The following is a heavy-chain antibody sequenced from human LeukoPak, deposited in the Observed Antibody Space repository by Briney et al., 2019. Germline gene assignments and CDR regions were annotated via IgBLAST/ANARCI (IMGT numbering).Heavy chain of an antibody. J-gene: IGHJ4*02. CDR3: ARGYSSSWIDY. CDR2: IYYSGST. CDR1: GGSISSYY. D-gene: IGHD6-13*01. Sequence: SETLSLTCTVSGGSISSYYWSWIRHPPGKGLEWIGYIYYSGSTNYNPSLKSRVTISVDTSKNQFSLKLSSVTAADTAVYYCARGYSSSWIDYWGQGTLVTVSS. V-gene: IGHV4-59*08.